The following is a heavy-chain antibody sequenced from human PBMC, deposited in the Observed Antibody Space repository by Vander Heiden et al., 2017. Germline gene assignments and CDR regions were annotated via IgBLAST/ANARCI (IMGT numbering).Heavy chain of an antibody. Sequence: EVQLVESGGGLVKPGGSLRLSCAASGFTFSDYSMNWVRRAPGKGLEWVSSMNSASAYIYYADFVKGRFTISRDNAKNSLYLQMNSLRAEDTAVYYCTRRGTGGDSADYWGQGTLVTVSS. V-gene: IGHV3-21*01. CDR3: TRRGTGGDSADY. J-gene: IGHJ4*02. CDR1: GFTFSDYS. D-gene: IGHD3-16*01. CDR2: MNSASAYI.